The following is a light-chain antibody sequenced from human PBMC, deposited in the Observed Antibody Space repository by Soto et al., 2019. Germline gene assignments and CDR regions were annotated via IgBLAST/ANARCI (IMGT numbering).Light chain of an antibody. Sequence: EIVMTQSPATLSVSPGERVTLSCRASQSVSNNLAWYQQKFGQAPRLLIYGASTRATGIPARFSGSGSGTESTLTISSLQSEDFAVYYCQHYNNWPPWTFGQGTKVEIK. V-gene: IGKV3-15*01. CDR3: QHYNNWPPWT. J-gene: IGKJ1*01. CDR1: QSVSNN. CDR2: GAS.